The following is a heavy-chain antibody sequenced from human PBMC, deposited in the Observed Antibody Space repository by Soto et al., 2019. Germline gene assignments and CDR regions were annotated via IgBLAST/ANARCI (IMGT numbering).Heavy chain of an antibody. CDR1: GYTFTSYD. J-gene: IGHJ6*02. Sequence: QVQLVQSGAEVKKPGASVKVSCKASGYTFTSYDINWVRQATGQGLEWMGWMNPNSGNTGYAQKFQGRGTMTRNTSISTAYMELSSLRSEDTAVYYCARNSGSYLYYYYYGMDVWGQGTTVTVSS. CDR3: ARNSGSYLYYYYYGMDV. V-gene: IGHV1-8*01. CDR2: MNPNSGNT. D-gene: IGHD1-26*01.